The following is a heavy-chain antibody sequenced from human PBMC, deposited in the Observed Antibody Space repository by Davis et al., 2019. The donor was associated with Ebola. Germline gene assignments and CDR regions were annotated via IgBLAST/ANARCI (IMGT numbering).Heavy chain of an antibody. D-gene: IGHD3-22*01. V-gene: IGHV5-51*01. CDR2: IYPGDSDT. CDR3: ARRHYYDSSGYYYFVY. J-gene: IGHJ4*02. Sequence: KVSCKGSGYSFSNYWIGWVRQMPGKGLEWMGIIYPGDSDTRYSPSFQGQVTISADKSISTAYLQWSSLKASDTAMYYCARRHYYDSSGYYYFVYWGQGTLVTVSS. CDR1: GYSFSNYW.